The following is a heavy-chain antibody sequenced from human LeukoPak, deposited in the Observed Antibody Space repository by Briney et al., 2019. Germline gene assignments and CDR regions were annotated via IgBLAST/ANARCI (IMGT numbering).Heavy chain of an antibody. CDR2: IIPIFGTA. D-gene: IGHD2-2*01. CDR1: GYTFTSYD. CDR3: ARGHVVVPGRWGDADYYYMDV. V-gene: IGHV1-69*05. J-gene: IGHJ6*03. Sequence: ASVKVSCKASGYTFTSYDINWVRQAPGQGLGWMGGIIPIFGTANYAQKFQGRVTITTDESTSTAYMELSSLRSEDTAVYYCARGHVVVPGRWGDADYYYMDVWGKGTTVTVSS.